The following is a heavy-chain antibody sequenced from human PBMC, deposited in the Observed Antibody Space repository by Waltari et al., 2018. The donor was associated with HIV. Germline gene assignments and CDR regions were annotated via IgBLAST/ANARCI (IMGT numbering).Heavy chain of an antibody. CDR3: ARQATIVPTSTLHYYYGLDV. CDR1: GGSFSQPH. J-gene: IGHJ6*02. Sequence: QQWAAGMLKPSETLTLTCAVYGGSFSQPHWSWVRQVPGKGLEWLGEINHSGSATYNPSLKSRLIMLVDNFKQQFTLHVSPVTAADTAVYYCARQATIVPTSTLHYYYGLDVWGQGTTVIVSS. D-gene: IGHD3-22*01. V-gene: IGHV4-34*02. CDR2: INHSGSA.